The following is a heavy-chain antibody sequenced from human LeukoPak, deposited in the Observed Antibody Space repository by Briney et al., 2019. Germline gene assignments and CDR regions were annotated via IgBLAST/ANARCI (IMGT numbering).Heavy chain of an antibody. J-gene: IGHJ4*02. CDR3: ARELAYHDFWSGYYPAYFDY. CDR1: GGSISSYY. Sequence: NASETLSLTCTVSGGSISSYYWSWIRQPPGKGLEWIGYIYYSGSTNYNPSLKSRVTISVDTSKNQFSLKLSSVTAADTAVYYCARELAYHDFWSGYYPAYFDYWGQGTLVTVSS. V-gene: IGHV4-59*01. CDR2: IYYSGST. D-gene: IGHD3-3*01.